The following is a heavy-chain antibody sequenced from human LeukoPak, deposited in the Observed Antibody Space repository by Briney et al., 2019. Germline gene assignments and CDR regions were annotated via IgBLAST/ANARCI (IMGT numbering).Heavy chain of an antibody. CDR2: INPNSGGT. CDR3: ARDYYDSSGYYHLTLYYFDY. Sequence: ASVKVSCKASGYTFTGYYMHWVRQAPGQRLEWMGWINPNSGGTNYAQKFQGRVTMTRDTSISTAYMELSRLRSDDTAVYYCARDYYDSSGYYHLTLYYFDYWGQGTLVTVSS. D-gene: IGHD3-22*01. J-gene: IGHJ4*02. V-gene: IGHV1-2*02. CDR1: GYTFTGYY.